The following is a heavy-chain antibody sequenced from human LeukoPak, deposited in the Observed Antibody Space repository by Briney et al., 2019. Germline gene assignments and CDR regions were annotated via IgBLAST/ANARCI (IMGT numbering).Heavy chain of an antibody. CDR3: ARLLVFCSGGSCYLDAFDI. CDR2: IYYSGST. V-gene: IGHV4-30-4*01. Sequence: SETLSLTCTVSGGSISSGDYYWSWIRQPPGKGLEWIGYIYYSGSTSYNPSLKSRVTISVDTSKNQFSLKLSSVTAADTAVYYCARLLVFCSGGSCYLDAFDIWGQGTMVTVSS. D-gene: IGHD2-15*01. J-gene: IGHJ3*02. CDR1: GGSISSGDYY.